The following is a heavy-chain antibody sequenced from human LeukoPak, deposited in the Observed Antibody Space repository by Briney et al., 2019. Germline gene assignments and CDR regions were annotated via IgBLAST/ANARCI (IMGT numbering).Heavy chain of an antibody. CDR2: ISSSSSYT. Sequence: GGSLRLSCAASGFTFSDYYMSWIRQAPGKGLEWVSYISSSSSYTNYADSVKGRFTISRDNAKNSLYLQMNSLRAEDTAAYYCARDDMYSSGWSGYWGQGTLVTVSS. CDR1: GFTFSDYY. V-gene: IGHV3-11*06. CDR3: ARDDMYSSGWSGY. D-gene: IGHD6-19*01. J-gene: IGHJ4*02.